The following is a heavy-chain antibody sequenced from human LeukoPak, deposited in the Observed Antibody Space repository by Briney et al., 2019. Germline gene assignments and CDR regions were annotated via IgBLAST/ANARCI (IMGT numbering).Heavy chain of an antibody. CDR3: AKAPIAGAPRGYYFDY. CDR1: GFTFSSYA. V-gene: IGHV3-23*01. D-gene: IGHD1-26*01. J-gene: IGHJ4*02. CDR2: MSARGDST. Sequence: SGESLRLSWAASGFTFSSYAMGWVRQTPGKGLGWVSAMSARGDSTYQADSVRGRLTISRDNSKNALYVQMNNLRAEDTAVYYCAKAPIAGAPRGYYFDYWGQGALVTVSS.